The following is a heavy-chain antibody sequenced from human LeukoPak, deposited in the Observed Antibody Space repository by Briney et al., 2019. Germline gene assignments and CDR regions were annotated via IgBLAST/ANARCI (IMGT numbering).Heavy chain of an antibody. J-gene: IGHJ3*02. CDR3: ARDQDPGAFDI. CDR1: SYTLTNYC. V-gene: IGHV1-18*01. CDR2: ISAYNGNT. Sequence: ASVKVSCKASSYTLTNYCISLVRQAPGQALEWMGWISAYNGNTNYAQNLQGRVTMTTDTSTKTAYMELRSLRSDDTAVYYCARDQDPGAFDIWGQGTMVTVSS.